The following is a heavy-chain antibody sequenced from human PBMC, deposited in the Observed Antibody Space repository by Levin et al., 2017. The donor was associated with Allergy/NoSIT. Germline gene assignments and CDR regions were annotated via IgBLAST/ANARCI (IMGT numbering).Heavy chain of an antibody. Sequence: GGSLRLSCAASGFTVSSNYMSWVRQAPGKGLEWVSIIYSGGSTYYADSVKGRFTISRDNSKNTLYLQMNSLRAEDTAVYYCAGGVLVPAAYHYYYGMDVWGQGTTVTVSS. CDR3: AGGVLVPAAYHYYYGMDV. D-gene: IGHD2-2*01. CDR1: GFTVSSNY. V-gene: IGHV3-53*01. J-gene: IGHJ6*02. CDR2: IYSGGST.